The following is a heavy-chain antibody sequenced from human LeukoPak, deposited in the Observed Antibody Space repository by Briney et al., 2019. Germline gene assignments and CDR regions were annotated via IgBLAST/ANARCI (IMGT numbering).Heavy chain of an antibody. Sequence: GESLKISCKGSGYSFTSYWIGWVRQMPGKGPEWMGIIYPGDSDTRYSPSFQGQVTISADKSISTAYLQWSSLKASDTAMYYCARSCSGGSCYSSYYYGMDVWGQGTTVTVSS. CDR3: ARSCSGGSCYSSYYYGMDV. CDR1: GYSFTSYW. J-gene: IGHJ6*02. CDR2: IYPGDSDT. V-gene: IGHV5-51*01. D-gene: IGHD2-15*01.